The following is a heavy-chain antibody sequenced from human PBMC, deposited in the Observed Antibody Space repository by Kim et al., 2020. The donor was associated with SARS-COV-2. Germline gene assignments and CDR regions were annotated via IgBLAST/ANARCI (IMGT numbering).Heavy chain of an antibody. CDR3: ASGTRLWYFDL. CDR2: ST. V-gene: IGHV4-59*09. Sequence: STNYHPALKRQVTISVDTSKNQFSLKLSSVTAADTAVYYCASGTRLWYFDLWGRGTLVTVSS. J-gene: IGHJ2*01.